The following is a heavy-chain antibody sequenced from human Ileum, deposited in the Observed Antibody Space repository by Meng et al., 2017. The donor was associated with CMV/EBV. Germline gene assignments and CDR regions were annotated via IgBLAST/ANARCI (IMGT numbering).Heavy chain of an antibody. D-gene: IGHD2-21*01. J-gene: IGHJ4*02. CDR2: ISTSGSTI. CDR1: GFTFANYE. CDR3: AREGINCGGDCYVY. Sequence: GESLKISCTASGFTFANYEMNWVRQAPGKGLEWIAYISTSGSTIYYADSVKGRFIISRDDAKNSVYLQMNSLTDEDTALYYCAREGINCGGDCYVYWGQGTLVTVSS. V-gene: IGHV3-48*03.